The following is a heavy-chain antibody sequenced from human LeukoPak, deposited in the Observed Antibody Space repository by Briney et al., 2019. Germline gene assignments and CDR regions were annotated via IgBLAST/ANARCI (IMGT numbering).Heavy chain of an antibody. Sequence: GASVKVSCKASGYTFTSYAMNWVRQAPGQGLEWMGWINTNTGNPTYAQGFTGRFVFSLDTSVSTAYLQISSLKAEDTAVYYCARETVIALYCYYYGMDVWGQGTTVTVSS. V-gene: IGHV7-4-1*02. CDR1: GYTFTSYA. CDR3: ARETVIALYCYYYGMDV. CDR2: INTNTGNP. D-gene: IGHD3-22*01. J-gene: IGHJ6*02.